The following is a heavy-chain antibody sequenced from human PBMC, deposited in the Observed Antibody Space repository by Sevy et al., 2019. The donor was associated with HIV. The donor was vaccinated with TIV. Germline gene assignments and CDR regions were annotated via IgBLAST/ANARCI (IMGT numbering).Heavy chain of an antibody. CDR1: GYTFTSYG. CDR2: ISAYNGNT. D-gene: IGHD3-10*01. V-gene: IGHV1-18*01. J-gene: IGHJ4*02. CDR3: ARVDYYGSGSYYGDY. Sequence: ASVKVSCKASGYTFTSYGISWVRQAPGQGLEWMGWISAYNGNTNYAQKLQGRVTMTTDTSTSTAYMELRSLRSDDTAVYYCARVDYYGSGSYYGDYWGQGTLVIVSS.